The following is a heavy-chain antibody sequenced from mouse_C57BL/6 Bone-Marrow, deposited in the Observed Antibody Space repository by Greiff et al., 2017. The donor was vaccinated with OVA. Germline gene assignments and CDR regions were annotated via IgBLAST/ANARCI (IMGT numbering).Heavy chain of an antibody. Sequence: QVQLQQPGAELVKPGASVKLSCKASGYTFTSYWMQWVKQRPGQGLEWIGEIDPSDSYTNYNQKFKGKATLTVDTSSSTAYMQLSSLTSEDAAVYYCASDDSNYDYAMDYWGQGTSVTVSS. D-gene: IGHD2-5*01. CDR1: GYTFTSYW. J-gene: IGHJ4*01. CDR2: IDPSDSYT. CDR3: ASDDSNYDYAMDY. V-gene: IGHV1-50*01.